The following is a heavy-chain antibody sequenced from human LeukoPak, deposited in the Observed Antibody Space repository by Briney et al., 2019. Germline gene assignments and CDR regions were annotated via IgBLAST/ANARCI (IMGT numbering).Heavy chain of an antibody. J-gene: IGHJ4*02. CDR2: IWYDGSNK. Sequence: GGSLRLSCAASGFAFSSYGMHWVRQPPGKGLEWVAVIWYDGSNKYYADSVKGRFTISRDNSQNTLYLQMNSLRVEDTAMYYCAKVGDGDYYFDHWGQGSLVTVSS. CDR3: AKVGDGDYYFDH. CDR1: GFAFSSYG. D-gene: IGHD4-17*01. V-gene: IGHV3-33*06.